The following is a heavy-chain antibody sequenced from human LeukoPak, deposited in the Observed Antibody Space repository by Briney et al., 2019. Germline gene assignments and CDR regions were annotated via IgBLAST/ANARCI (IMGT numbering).Heavy chain of an antibody. Sequence: SETLSLTCTVSGGPISSYYWSWIRQPPGKRLEWIGYTHYSGSTDKNPSLWSRVTMSVDTSKNQISLKLSSVTAADTAVYYCGRRTFYDTLAGYKYWYFDLWGRGTLVTVSS. V-gene: IGHV4-59*01. D-gene: IGHD3-9*01. CDR2: THYSGST. CDR3: GRRTFYDTLAGYKYWYFDL. CDR1: GGPISSYY. J-gene: IGHJ2*01.